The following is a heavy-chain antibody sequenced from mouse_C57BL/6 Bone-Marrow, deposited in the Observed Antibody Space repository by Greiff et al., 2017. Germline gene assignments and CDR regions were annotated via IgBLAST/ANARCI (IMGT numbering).Heavy chain of an antibody. CDR1: GYTFTSYG. CDR3: ARDDYYGSSYRFDY. J-gene: IGHJ2*01. V-gene: IGHV1-81*01. CDR2: IYPRSGNT. D-gene: IGHD1-1*01. Sequence: QVQLQQSGAELARPGASVKLSCKASGYTFTSYGISWVKQRTGQGLEWIGEIYPRSGNTYYNEKFKGKATLTADKSSSKAYMELRSLTSEDSAVYFCARDDYYGSSYRFDYWGQGTTLTVSS.